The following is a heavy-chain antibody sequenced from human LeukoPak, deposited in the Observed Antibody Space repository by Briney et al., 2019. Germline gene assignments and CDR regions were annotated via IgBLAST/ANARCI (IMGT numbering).Heavy chain of an antibody. V-gene: IGHV3-7*01. J-gene: IGHJ4*02. CDR1: GFTFRNFW. CDR3: ARDRREMATITSYYFDY. Sequence: GGSLRLSCAASGFTFRNFWMTWVRQAPGKGLEWVANIKQDGSEKHYVDSVKGRFTISRDNAKNSLYLQMNSLRAEDTAVYYCARDRREMATITSYYFDYWGQGTLVTVSS. D-gene: IGHD5-24*01. CDR2: IKQDGSEK.